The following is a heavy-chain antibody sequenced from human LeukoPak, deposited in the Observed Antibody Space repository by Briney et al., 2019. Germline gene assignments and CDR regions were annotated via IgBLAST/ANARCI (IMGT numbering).Heavy chain of an antibody. J-gene: IGHJ4*02. CDR3: AKGVAARGYYFDY. Sequence: GGSLRLSCAASGFTFSSYSLSWVRQAPGKGLEWVSSISSRSTYIYYADSLKDRFTISRVNARNSLYLQMNSLRAEDTAVYYCAKGVAARGYYFDYWGQGTLVTVSS. CDR1: GFTFSSYS. V-gene: IGHV3-21*04. D-gene: IGHD2-15*01. CDR2: ISSRSTYI.